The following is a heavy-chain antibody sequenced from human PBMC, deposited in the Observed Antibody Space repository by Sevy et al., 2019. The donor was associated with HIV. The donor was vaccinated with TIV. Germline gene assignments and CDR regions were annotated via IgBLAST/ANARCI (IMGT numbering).Heavy chain of an antibody. J-gene: IGHJ5*02. CDR1: DYTFSNFG. CDR3: AAVHDCTSTSCYGALWFDP. V-gene: IGHV1-18*01. CDR2: IRVGNGNA. D-gene: IGHD2-2*01. Sequence: ASVKVSCKASDYTFSNFGFTWVRQAPGQGLEWMGWIRVGNGNANYAQNLQGRVTMTTDTSTKTGYMELRSLRSDDTAVYFCAAVHDCTSTSCYGALWFDPWGQGTLVTVSS.